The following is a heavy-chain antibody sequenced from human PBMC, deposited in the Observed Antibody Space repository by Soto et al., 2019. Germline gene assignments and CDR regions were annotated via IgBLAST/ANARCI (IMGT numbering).Heavy chain of an antibody. D-gene: IGHD3-10*01. V-gene: IGHV1-18*01. Sequence: ASVQVSCKASGYTFTSYGISWVRQAPGQGLEWMGWISTYNGNTNYAQKLQGRVTMTTDTSTSTAYMELRSLRSDDTAVYYCGTGHPARVFWWFDPWGQGTLVTVSS. CDR2: ISTYNGNT. J-gene: IGHJ5*02. CDR3: GTGHPARVFWWFDP. CDR1: GYTFTSYG.